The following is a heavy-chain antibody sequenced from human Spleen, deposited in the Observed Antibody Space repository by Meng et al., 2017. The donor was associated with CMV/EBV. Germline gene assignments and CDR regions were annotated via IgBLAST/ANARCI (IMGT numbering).Heavy chain of an antibody. CDR2: INTRGGST. V-gene: IGHV3-23*01. CDR1: GFTFSTYA. Sequence: CAASGFTFSTYAMSWVRQAPGKGLEWVSAINTRGGSTTYADPVKGRFSISRDNYQDTLYLQMNSLRAEDTAVYYCARDFRSGYYPIDYWGQGTLVTVSS. D-gene: IGHD3-3*01. J-gene: IGHJ4*02. CDR3: ARDFRSGYYPIDY.